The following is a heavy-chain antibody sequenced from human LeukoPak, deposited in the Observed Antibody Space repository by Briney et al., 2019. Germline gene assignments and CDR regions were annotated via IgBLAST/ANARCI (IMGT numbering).Heavy chain of an antibody. D-gene: IGHD1-26*01. CDR2: ISSSSSYI. CDR3: ARDVFDSGSYFYYYYGMDV. J-gene: IGHJ6*02. Sequence: GGSLRLSRAASGFTFSSYSMNWVRQAPGKGLEWVSSISSSSSYIYYADSVKGRFTISRDNAKNSLYLQMNSLRAEDTAVYYCARDVFDSGSYFYYYYGMDVWGQGTTVTVSS. CDR1: GFTFSSYS. V-gene: IGHV3-21*01.